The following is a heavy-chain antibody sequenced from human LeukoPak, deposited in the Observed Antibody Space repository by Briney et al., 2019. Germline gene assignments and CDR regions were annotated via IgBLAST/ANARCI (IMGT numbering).Heavy chain of an antibody. J-gene: IGHJ3*02. CDR1: GGTFSSYA. Sequence: ASVKVSCKASGGTFSSYAISWVRQAPGQGLEWMGIINPSGGSTSYAQKFQGRVTMTRDMSTSTVYMELSSLRSEDTAVYYCARGPYYYDSSGYYDDAFDIWGQGTMVTVSS. CDR3: ARGPYYYDSSGYYDDAFDI. CDR2: INPSGGST. V-gene: IGHV1-46*01. D-gene: IGHD3-22*01.